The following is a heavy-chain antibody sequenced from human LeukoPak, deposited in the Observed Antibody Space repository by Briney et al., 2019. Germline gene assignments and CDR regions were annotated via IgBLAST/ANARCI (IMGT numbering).Heavy chain of an antibody. J-gene: IGHJ4*02. D-gene: IGHD3-22*01. CDR1: GGSISSYY. CDR3: ARIYYDSSGYYYVDY. CDR2: IYYSGST. V-gene: IGHV4-59*01. Sequence: SETLSLTCTVSGGSISSYYWSWIRQPPGKGLEWIGYIYYSGSTNYNPSLKSRDTISVDTSKNQFSLKLSSVTAADTAVYYCARIYYDSSGYYYVDYWGQGTLVTVSS.